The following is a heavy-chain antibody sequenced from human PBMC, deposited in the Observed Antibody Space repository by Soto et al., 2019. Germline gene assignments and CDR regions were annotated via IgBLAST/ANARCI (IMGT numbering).Heavy chain of an antibody. CDR2: ITDTGGDA. CDR1: GLTFGSRA. Sequence: GGSLRLSCVSSGLTFGSRAMTWVRQAPGEGLQWVSTITDTGGDAKYADSVRGRFVISRDNSKKTLYLKMTSLTAEDSAMYYCARGSTDSYPGSRIFDFWGRGTLVTVSS. J-gene: IGHJ4*02. D-gene: IGHD3-10*01. CDR3: ARGSTDSYPGSRIFDF. V-gene: IGHV3-23*01.